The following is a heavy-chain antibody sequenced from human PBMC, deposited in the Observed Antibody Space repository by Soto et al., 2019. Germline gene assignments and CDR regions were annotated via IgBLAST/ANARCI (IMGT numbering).Heavy chain of an antibody. V-gene: IGHV1-3*01. CDR2: INPGSGYT. D-gene: IGHD3-10*01. CDR3: AREKFGPFDH. CDR1: GYSFSRYA. J-gene: IGHJ5*02. Sequence: ASVKVSCKTSGYSFSRYALYWVRQAPGQTLESMGWINPGSGYTKYSQNLQGRVTITTDTSASTAYMELTSLTSEDTAVYYCAREKFGPFDHWGQGTLVTSPQ.